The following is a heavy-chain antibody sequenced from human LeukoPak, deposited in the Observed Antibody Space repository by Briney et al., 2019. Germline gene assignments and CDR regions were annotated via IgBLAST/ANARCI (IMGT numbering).Heavy chain of an antibody. D-gene: IGHD2-15*01. Sequence: PSGTLSLTCAVSGGSISSSNWWSWVRQPPGKGLEWIGEIYHSGSTNYNPSLKSRVTISVDKSKNHFSLKLSSVTAADTAVYYCARPLGYCSDSRCPQPWFDPWGQGTLVTVSP. J-gene: IGHJ5*02. CDR2: IYHSGST. CDR3: ARPLGYCSDSRCPQPWFDP. V-gene: IGHV4-4*02. CDR1: GGSISSSNW.